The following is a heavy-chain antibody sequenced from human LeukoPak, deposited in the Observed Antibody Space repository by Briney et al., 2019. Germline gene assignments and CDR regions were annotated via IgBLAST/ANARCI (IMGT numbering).Heavy chain of an antibody. Sequence: GGSLRLSCAASGFTFSDYYMSWIRQAPGKGLEWVSYISSSSSYTDYADSVKGRFTISRDNAKNSLNLQMNSLRAEDTAVYYCARDSGYSGYSDYWGQGTLVTVSS. V-gene: IGHV3-11*05. D-gene: IGHD5-12*01. J-gene: IGHJ4*02. CDR3: ARDSGYSGYSDY. CDR1: GFTFSDYY. CDR2: ISSSSSYT.